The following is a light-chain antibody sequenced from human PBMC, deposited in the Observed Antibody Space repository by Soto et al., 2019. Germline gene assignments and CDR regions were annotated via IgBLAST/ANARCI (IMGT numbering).Light chain of an antibody. J-gene: IGKJ4*01. CDR1: QCICSY. CDR2: AAS. CDR3: QQSYSTPPT. V-gene: IGKV1-39*01. Sequence: DIQMTQSPSCVSASVGGGGAVSCRASQCICSYLNWYQQKPGKAPKLLIYAASSLQSGVPSRFSGSGSGTDFTLTISSLQPEDFATYYCQQSYSTPPTFGGGTKVDIK.